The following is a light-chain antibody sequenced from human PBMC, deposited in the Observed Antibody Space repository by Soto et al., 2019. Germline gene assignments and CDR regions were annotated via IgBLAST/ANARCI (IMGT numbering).Light chain of an antibody. CDR1: QSISSW. CDR3: QQYNSYPWS. Sequence: DIQMTQSPSTLSASVGDRVTITCRASQSISSWLAWYQQKPGKDPKLLIYKASSLESGVPSRFSGSGSGIEFTLTISSLQPDDFATYYCQQYNSYPWSFGQGTKVEIK. J-gene: IGKJ1*01. V-gene: IGKV1-5*03. CDR2: KAS.